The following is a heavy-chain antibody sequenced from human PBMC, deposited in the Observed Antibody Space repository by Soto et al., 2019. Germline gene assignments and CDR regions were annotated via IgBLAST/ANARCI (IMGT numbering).Heavy chain of an antibody. Sequence: QVQLVQSGAEVKKPGSSVKVSCKASGGTFSSYTVNWVRQAPGQGLEWMGGLIPMFATAGYAQKFQGRLTITADESTNTAFMELSSLRFEDTAIYYCARDGHFDFWWDPGFDPWGQGTLVTVSS. V-gene: IGHV1-69*01. CDR2: LIPMFATA. CDR3: ARDGHFDFWWDPGFDP. D-gene: IGHD3-3*01. J-gene: IGHJ5*02. CDR1: GGTFSSYT.